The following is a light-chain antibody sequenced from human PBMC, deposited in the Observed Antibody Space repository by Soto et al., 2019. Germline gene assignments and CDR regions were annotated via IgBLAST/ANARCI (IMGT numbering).Light chain of an antibody. Sequence: QSVLTQPPSVSGAPGQRVSISCTGSTSNIGAPYDVHWYQHLPGAAPKLLIYGDNNRPSGVPDRFSGSKSGTSASLAITSLQAEDEADYYCSSYTSSSTRVFGTGTKLTVL. CDR1: TSNIGAPYD. CDR3: SSYTSSSTRV. V-gene: IGLV1-40*01. CDR2: GDN. J-gene: IGLJ1*01.